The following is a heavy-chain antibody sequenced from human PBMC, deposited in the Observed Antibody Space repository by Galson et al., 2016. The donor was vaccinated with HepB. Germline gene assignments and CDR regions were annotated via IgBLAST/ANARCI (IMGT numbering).Heavy chain of an antibody. J-gene: IGHJ4*02. V-gene: IGHV4-4*07. D-gene: IGHD3-22*01. CDR3: ARERVYYDSSGYYGVDY. CDR1: GGSISPYY. Sequence: LSLTCTGSGGSISPYYWSWIRQPAGKGLEWIGRVNPGGSTNYNPSLKSRVTMSVDTSKNQFSLNLKSVTVADTAVYYCARERVYYDSSGYYGVDYWGEGTQVTVSS. CDR2: VNPGGST.